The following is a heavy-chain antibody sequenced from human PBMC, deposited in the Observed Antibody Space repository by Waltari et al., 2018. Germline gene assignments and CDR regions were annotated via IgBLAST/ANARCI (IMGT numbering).Heavy chain of an antibody. J-gene: IGHJ5*02. D-gene: IGHD3-10*01. CDR1: GGPLSSYY. CDR2: IYYIGST. CDR3: ARDLQNYITMVRGVIGGWFDP. V-gene: IGHV4-59*01. Sequence: QVQLQESGPGLVKPSETLSLTCTVSGGPLSSYYRSCIQQPPGTGLGWIGYIYYIGSTNYNPSLKSRVTISVDTSKNQFSLKLSSVTAADTAVYYCARDLQNYITMVRGVIGGWFDPWGQGTLVTVSS.